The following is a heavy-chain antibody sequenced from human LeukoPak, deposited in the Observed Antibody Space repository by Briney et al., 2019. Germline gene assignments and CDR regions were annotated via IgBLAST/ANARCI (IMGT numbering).Heavy chain of an antibody. Sequence: SETLSLTCTVSGGSISSSGYYWGWIRQPPGKGLEWIGSIYYSGSTYYNPSLKSRVTISVDTSKNQFSLKLSSVTAADTAVYYCARAAGGYCSSTSCYKGGGYYYYMDVWGKGTTVTVSS. CDR2: IYYSGST. J-gene: IGHJ6*03. CDR3: ARAAGGYCSSTSCYKGGGYYYYMDV. V-gene: IGHV4-39*07. D-gene: IGHD2-2*02. CDR1: GGSISSSGYY.